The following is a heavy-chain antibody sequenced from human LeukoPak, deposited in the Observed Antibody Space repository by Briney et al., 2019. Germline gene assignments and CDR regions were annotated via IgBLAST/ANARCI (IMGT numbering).Heavy chain of an antibody. Sequence: SETLSLTCTVSGASIRSGDYYWSWIRQPPGKGLEWIGYIYDSGSTYYNPSLKSRITISVDTSGNRFSLKLSSVTATDTAVYYCARDCSGGSCYGAFDIWGQGTMVTVSS. V-gene: IGHV4-30-4*01. J-gene: IGHJ3*02. CDR2: IYDSGST. CDR3: ARDCSGGSCYGAFDI. CDR1: GASIRSGDYY. D-gene: IGHD2-15*01.